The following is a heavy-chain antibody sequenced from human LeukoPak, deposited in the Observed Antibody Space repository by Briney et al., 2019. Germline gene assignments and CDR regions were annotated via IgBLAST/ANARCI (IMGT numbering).Heavy chain of an antibody. J-gene: IGHJ6*04. CDR2: IRYDGSNK. D-gene: IGHD1-1*01. CDR3: ARDSRNWNYYYGMDV. V-gene: IGHV3-33*01. Sequence: PGRSLRLSCAASGFTFSSYGMHWVRQAPGKGLWWVAVIRYDGSNKYYADSVKGRFTISRDNSKNTLYLQMNSLRAEDTAVYYCARDSRNWNYYYGMDVWGKGTTVTVSS. CDR1: GFTFSSYG.